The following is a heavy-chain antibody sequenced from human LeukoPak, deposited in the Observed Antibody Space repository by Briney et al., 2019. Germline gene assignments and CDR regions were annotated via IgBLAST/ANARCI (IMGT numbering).Heavy chain of an antibody. D-gene: IGHD6-19*01. V-gene: IGHV4-30-4*01. Sequence: YPSQTLSLTCTVSGGSISSGDYYWSWIRQPPGKGLEWIGYIYYSGSTYYNPSLKSRVTISVDTSKNQFSLKLSSVTAADTAVYYCARHRIAVAGAFDIWGQGTMVTVSS. CDR2: IYYSGST. J-gene: IGHJ3*02. CDR3: ARHRIAVAGAFDI. CDR1: GGSISSGDYY.